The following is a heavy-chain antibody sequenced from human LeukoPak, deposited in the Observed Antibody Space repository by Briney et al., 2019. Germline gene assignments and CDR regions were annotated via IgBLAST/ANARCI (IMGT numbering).Heavy chain of an antibody. CDR2: ISYDGSNK. CDR3: AKDRSYYDSGGYRNFDC. CDR1: GFTFSSYA. D-gene: IGHD3-22*01. V-gene: IGHV3-30*18. Sequence: GGSLRLSCAASGFTFSSYAMSWVRQAPGKGLEWVAVISYDGSNKYYADSVRGRFTISRDNSKDTVSLQMSSLGPEDTAVFYCAKDRSYYDSGGYRNFDCWGQGTLVTVSS. J-gene: IGHJ4*02.